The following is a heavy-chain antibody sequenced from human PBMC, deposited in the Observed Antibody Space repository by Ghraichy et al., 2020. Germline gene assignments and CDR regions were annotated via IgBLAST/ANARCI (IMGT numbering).Heavy chain of an antibody. J-gene: IGHJ4*02. V-gene: IGHV3-66*01. CDR2: IYSTGNT. CDR1: GFTVSNNY. CDR3: ARGGISDPSASFHFDY. Sequence: GGLRLSCAASGFTVSNNYVTWVRQAPGKGLEWVSTIYSTGNTYYADSVKGRFSISRDTSQNSVYLQMNSLTVEDTAVYYCARGGISDPSASFHFDYWGQGTLVTVSS. D-gene: IGHD3-10*01.